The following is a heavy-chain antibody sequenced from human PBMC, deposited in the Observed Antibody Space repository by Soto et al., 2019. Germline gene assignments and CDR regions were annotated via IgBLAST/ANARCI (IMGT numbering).Heavy chain of an antibody. CDR2: IWYDGSNK. Sequence: HPAGSLRLSCAASGFTFSRDGMHWVRQAPGKGLEWVAVIWYDGSNKYYADSVKGRFTISRDNSKNTLYLQMNSLRAEDTAVYYCARDASSGWLDYWGQGTLVTVSS. CDR1: GFTFSRDG. J-gene: IGHJ4*02. CDR3: ARDASSGWLDY. D-gene: IGHD6-19*01. V-gene: IGHV3-33*01.